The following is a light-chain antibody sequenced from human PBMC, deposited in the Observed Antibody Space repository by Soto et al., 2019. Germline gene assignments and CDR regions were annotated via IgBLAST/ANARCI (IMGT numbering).Light chain of an antibody. J-gene: IGKJ5*01. V-gene: IGKV3-15*01. CDR1: QGVSTN. CDR2: DAS. Sequence: EIVFTQTPPPPSVSPGERAPLSCRTVQGVSTNLPWSQQNPGQAPGLPISDASIRATGVPARFGGSGSGTAFTLTISSLEPEDLAVYYGRSLGDAPRTFGQGHDWRL. CDR3: RSLGDAPRT.